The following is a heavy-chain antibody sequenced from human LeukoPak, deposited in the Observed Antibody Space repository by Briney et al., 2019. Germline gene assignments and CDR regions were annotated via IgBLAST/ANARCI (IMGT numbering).Heavy chain of an antibody. CDR2: INPSGGST. J-gene: IGHJ3*02. V-gene: IGHV1-46*01. CDR3: ARANHYDILTGYSDDAFDI. CDR1: GYTFTSYY. D-gene: IGHD3-9*01. Sequence: ASVKVSCKASGYTFTSYYMHWVRQAPGQGLEWTGIINPSGGSTSYAQKFQGRVTMTRGTSTGTVYMELSSLRSEDTAVYYCARANHYDILTGYSDDAFDIWGQGTMVTVSS.